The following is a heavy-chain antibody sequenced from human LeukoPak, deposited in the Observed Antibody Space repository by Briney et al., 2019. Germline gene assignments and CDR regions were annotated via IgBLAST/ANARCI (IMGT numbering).Heavy chain of an antibody. D-gene: IGHD6-13*01. Sequence: PSETLFLTCTVSGGSISSYYWSWIRQPPGKGLEWIGYIYTSGSTNYNPSLKSRVTISVDTSKNQFSLKLSSVTAADTAVYYCARLGAAAGPRNWFDPWGQGTLVTVSS. V-gene: IGHV4-4*09. CDR2: IYTSGST. CDR1: GGSISSYY. J-gene: IGHJ5*02. CDR3: ARLGAAAGPRNWFDP.